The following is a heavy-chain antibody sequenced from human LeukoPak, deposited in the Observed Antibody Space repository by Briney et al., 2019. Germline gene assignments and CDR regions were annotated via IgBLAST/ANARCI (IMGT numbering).Heavy chain of an antibody. CDR3: ARDRYGGNSGEFDY. D-gene: IGHD4-23*01. CDR1: GGSISSYY. CDR2: IYYSGTT. J-gene: IGHJ4*02. V-gene: IGHV4-59*01. Sequence: SETLSLTCTVSGGSISSYYWIWLRQPPGKGREWIGYIYYSGTTNYNPTLKSRLTILVDTSKNQFSLKLSSVTAADTAVYYCARDRYGGNSGEFDYWGQGTLVTVSS.